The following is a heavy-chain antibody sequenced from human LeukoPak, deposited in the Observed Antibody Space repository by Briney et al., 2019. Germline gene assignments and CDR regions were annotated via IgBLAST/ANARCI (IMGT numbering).Heavy chain of an antibody. Sequence: GGSLRLSCAASGFTFSRNAMNWVRQAPGKGLEWVASISGNGAGTYYADSVKGRFNISRDNSKNTRYLQMNSLRTEDTAVYYCAKDANYFHSGSYLIPFDFWGQGTLVTVSS. CDR1: GFTFSRNA. CDR2: ISGNGAGT. D-gene: IGHD1-26*01. J-gene: IGHJ4*02. V-gene: IGHV3-23*01. CDR3: AKDANYFHSGSYLIPFDF.